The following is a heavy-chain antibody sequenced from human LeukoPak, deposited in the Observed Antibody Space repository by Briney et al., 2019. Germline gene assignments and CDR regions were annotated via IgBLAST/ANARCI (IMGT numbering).Heavy chain of an antibody. D-gene: IGHD2-15*01. J-gene: IGHJ5*02. CDR1: GYTFTSYY. CDR2: INPSGGRT. CDR3: AREEYCSGGSCYPLAANWFDP. Sequence: ASVKVSCKASGYTFTSYYMHWVRQAPGQGPEWIGIINPSGGRTSYAQKFQGRVTMTRDTSASTVYMELSSLRSEDTAVYYCAREEYCSGGSCYPLAANWFDPWGQGTLVTVSS. V-gene: IGHV1-46*01.